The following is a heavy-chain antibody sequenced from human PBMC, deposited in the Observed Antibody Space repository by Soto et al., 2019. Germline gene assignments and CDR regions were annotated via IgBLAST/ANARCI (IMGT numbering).Heavy chain of an antibody. CDR2: ISGSGGST. CDR3: ANLHGGYFLADY. Sequence: QPGGSLRLSCAASGFTFSSYAMSWVRQAPGKGLEWVSAISGSGGSTYYADSVKGRFTISRDNSKNTLYLQMNSLRAEDTAVYYCANLHGGYFLADYWGQGTLVTVSS. V-gene: IGHV3-23*01. J-gene: IGHJ4*02. CDR1: GFTFSSYA. D-gene: IGHD3-22*01.